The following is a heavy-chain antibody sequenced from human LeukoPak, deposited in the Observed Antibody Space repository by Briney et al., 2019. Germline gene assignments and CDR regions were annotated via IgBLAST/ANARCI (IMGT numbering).Heavy chain of an antibody. CDR1: GGSISSYY. CDR2: IYYSGST. D-gene: IGHD5-18*01. V-gene: IGHV4-59*01. Sequence: SETLSLTCTVSGGSISSYYWSWIRQPPGKGLEWIGYIYYSGSTNYNPSLKSRVTISVDTSKNQFSLKLSSVTAADTAVYYCARGAASPLNYYYYMDVWGKGTTVTVSS. CDR3: ARGAASPLNYYYYMDV. J-gene: IGHJ6*03.